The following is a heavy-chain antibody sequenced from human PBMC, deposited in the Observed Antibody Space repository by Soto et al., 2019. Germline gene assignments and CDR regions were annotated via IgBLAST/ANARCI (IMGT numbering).Heavy chain of an antibody. J-gene: IGHJ5*02. CDR3: ATIPTKGPLYCTNGVCYTPNWFDP. D-gene: IGHD2-8*01. V-gene: IGHV1-24*01. CDR1: GYTLTELS. CDR2: FDPEDGET. Sequence: ASVKVSCKVSGYTLTELSMHWVRQAPGKGLEWMGGFDPEDGETIYAQKFQGRVTMTEDTSTDTAYMELSSLRSEDTAVYYCATIPTKGPLYCTNGVCYTPNWFDPWGQGTLVTVSS.